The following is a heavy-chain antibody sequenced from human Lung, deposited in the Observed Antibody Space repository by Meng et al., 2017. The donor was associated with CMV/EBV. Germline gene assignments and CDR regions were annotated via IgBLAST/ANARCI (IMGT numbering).Heavy chain of an antibody. Sequence: SETLSLXCTVFGTSISPYYWSWIRQPPGKGLEWIGYIYFNGNTNYNPALKSRVTMSLDTSMNQFSLKLNSVTAADTAVYYCARDRSDLWSGPFDPWGRGTXVTVYS. D-gene: IGHD3-3*01. CDR1: GTSISPYY. J-gene: IGHJ5*02. CDR2: IYFNGNT. CDR3: ARDRSDLWSGPFDP. V-gene: IGHV4-59*01.